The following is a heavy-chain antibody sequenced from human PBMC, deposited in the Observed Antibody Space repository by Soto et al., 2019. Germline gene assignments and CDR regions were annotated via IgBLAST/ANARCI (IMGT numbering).Heavy chain of an antibody. CDR1: GGSISSYY. Sequence: SETLSLTCTVSGGSISSYYWSWIRQPAGKGLEWIGRIYTSGSNNYNPSLKSRVTMSVDTYKNQFSLKLSSVTAADTAVYYSAREGRTTDFEYWGQGNLVTVS. CDR2: IYTSGSN. V-gene: IGHV4-4*07. CDR3: AREGRTTDFEY. J-gene: IGHJ4*02.